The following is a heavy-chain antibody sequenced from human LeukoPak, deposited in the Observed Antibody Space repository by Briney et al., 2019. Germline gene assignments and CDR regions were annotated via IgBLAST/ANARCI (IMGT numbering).Heavy chain of an antibody. Sequence: GGSLRLSCAASGFTVSSNYMSWVRQAPGKGLEWFSIIYDGGKTYYADSVKGRLTISRDNSKNTLYLQKNSLRAEDTAVYYCTRLYYGAIDYWGQGTLVTVSS. CDR1: GFTVSSNY. CDR2: IYDGGKT. D-gene: IGHD4-17*01. CDR3: TRLYYGAIDY. J-gene: IGHJ4*02. V-gene: IGHV3-53*01.